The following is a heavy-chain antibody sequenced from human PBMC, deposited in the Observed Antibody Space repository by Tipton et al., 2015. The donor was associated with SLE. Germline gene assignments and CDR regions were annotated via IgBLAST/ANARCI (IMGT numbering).Heavy chain of an antibody. Sequence: SLRLSCPASGFLFRSYEMNWVRQTPGKGLEWLSYISSSGSVIYYADSVKGRFTISRDNAENSLYLQMNSLRAEDTALYYCARARWYSYFDYWGQGALVTVSS. CDR1: GFLFRSYE. J-gene: IGHJ4*02. CDR3: ARARWYSYFDY. CDR2: ISSSGSVI. V-gene: IGHV3-48*03. D-gene: IGHD6-13*01.